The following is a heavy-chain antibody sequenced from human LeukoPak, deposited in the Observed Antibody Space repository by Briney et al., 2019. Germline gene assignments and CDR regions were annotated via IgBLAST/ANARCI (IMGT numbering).Heavy chain of an antibody. V-gene: IGHV5-51*01. CDR3: ATSRFGVAPSDY. CDR1: GYSLPTYW. CDR2: IYLDDSDT. J-gene: IGHJ4*02. Sequence: GESLKISCNVSGYSLPTYWIAWVRQMPGKGLEWMGVIYLDDSDTKYGPSFQGLVTISVDKSISAAHLQLRSLKASDTAMYYCATSRFGVAPSDYWGQGTLVTVSS. D-gene: IGHD3-3*01.